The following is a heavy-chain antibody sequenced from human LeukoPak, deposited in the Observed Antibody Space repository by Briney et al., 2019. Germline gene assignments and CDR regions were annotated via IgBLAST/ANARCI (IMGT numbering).Heavy chain of an antibody. CDR1: GYTFTGYY. D-gene: IGHD2-2*01. CDR3: ARGKRDCSSTSCKLGVYWFDP. CDR2: INPNSGGT. J-gene: IGHJ5*02. V-gene: IGHV1-2*06. Sequence: ASVKVSCKASGYTFTGYYMHWVRQAPGQGLEWMGRINPNSGGTNYAQKFQGRVTMTRDTSISTAYMELSRLRSDDTAVYYCARGKRDCSSTSCKLGVYWFDPWGQGTLVTVSS.